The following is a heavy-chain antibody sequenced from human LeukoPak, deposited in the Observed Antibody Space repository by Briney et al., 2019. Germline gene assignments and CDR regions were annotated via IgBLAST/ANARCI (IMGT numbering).Heavy chain of an antibody. D-gene: IGHD2-15*01. CDR2: INPNSGGT. J-gene: IGHJ4*02. V-gene: IGHV1-2*02. CDR1: GYTFTGYY. Sequence: GASVKVSCKASGYTFTGYYMHWVRQAPGQGLEWMGWINPNSGGTNYAQRFQGRVTMTRDTSISTAYMELSRLRSDDTAVYYCAKDLGGYCSGGSCYSPDYWGQGTLVTVSS. CDR3: AKDLGGYCSGGSCYSPDY.